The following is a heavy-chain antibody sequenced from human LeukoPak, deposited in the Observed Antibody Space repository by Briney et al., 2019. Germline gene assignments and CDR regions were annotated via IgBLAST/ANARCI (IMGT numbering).Heavy chain of an antibody. V-gene: IGHV4-39*01. CDR1: GGSISSSSYY. Sequence: SETLSLTSTVSGGSISSSSYYWGWIRQPPGKGLEWIGSIYYSGSTYYNPSLKSRVTISVDTSKNQFSLKLSSVTAADTAVYYCAISTVVTAFDYWGQGTLVTVSS. CDR3: AISTVVTAFDY. CDR2: IYYSGST. D-gene: IGHD4-23*01. J-gene: IGHJ4*02.